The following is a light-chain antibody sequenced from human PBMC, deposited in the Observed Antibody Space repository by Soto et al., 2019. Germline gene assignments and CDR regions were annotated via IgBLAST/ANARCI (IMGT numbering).Light chain of an antibody. J-gene: IGLJ3*02. Sequence: QPVLTQPPSASGTPGQRVTISCSGSSSNIGNNDVYWYQQLPGTAPKLLNYRNNQRPSGVPDRFSGSKSGTSASLAISGLRSEDEADYYCAAWDDSLSGQVFGGGTQLTVL. CDR3: AAWDDSLSGQV. V-gene: IGLV1-47*01. CDR2: RNN. CDR1: SSNIGNND.